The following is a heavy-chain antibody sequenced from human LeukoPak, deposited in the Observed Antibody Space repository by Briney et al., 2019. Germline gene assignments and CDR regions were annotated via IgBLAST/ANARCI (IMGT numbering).Heavy chain of an antibody. V-gene: IGHV3-23*01. J-gene: IGHJ4*02. Sequence: GGSLRLSCGASGFTFSSYAMSWVRQAPGKGLEWVSAISGGGGSTYYADSVKGRLTISRDNSKNTLYLQMNSLRAEDTALYYCAKSSPTLYSPPDYWGQGTLVTVSS. D-gene: IGHD1-26*01. CDR1: GFTFSSYA. CDR2: ISGGGGST. CDR3: AKSSPTLYSPPDY.